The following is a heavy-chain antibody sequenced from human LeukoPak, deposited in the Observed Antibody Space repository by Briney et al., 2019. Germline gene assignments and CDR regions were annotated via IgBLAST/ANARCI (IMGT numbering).Heavy chain of an antibody. D-gene: IGHD6-19*01. CDR3: ARGPISGWSADY. CDR1: GFTFSSYA. V-gene: IGHV3-48*02. CDR2: ISNSGSMI. J-gene: IGHJ4*02. Sequence: GGSLRLSCAASGFTFSSYAMNWVRQAPGKGPEWVSYISNSGSMIYYADSVKGRFTLSRDNAKNSLYLQMNSLRDEDTAVYYCARGPISGWSADYWGQGTLVTVSS.